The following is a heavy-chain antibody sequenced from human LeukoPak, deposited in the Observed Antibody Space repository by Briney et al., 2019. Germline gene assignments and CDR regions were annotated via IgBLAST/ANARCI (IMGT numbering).Heavy chain of an antibody. J-gene: IGHJ4*02. V-gene: IGHV4-34*01. Sequence: SETLSLTCAVYGGSFSGYYWSWIRQPPGKGLEWIGEINHSGSTNYNPSLKSRVTTSVDTSKNQFSLKLSSVTAADTAVYYCASHSSGYSKWGQGTLVTVSS. CDR1: GGSFSGYY. CDR2: INHSGST. D-gene: IGHD3-22*01. CDR3: ASHSSGYSK.